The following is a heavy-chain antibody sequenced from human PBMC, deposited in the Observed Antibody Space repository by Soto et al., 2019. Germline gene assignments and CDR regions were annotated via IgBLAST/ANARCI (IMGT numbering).Heavy chain of an antibody. D-gene: IGHD2-15*01. Sequence: EVQLVESGGGLVQPGGSLKLSCAASGFTFSDHYMDWVRQAPGKGLEWVGRSRDKAQSYTTEYAATVKGRFTISIHDSKNSLFLDTNRLQSDDSAVYYCVRAAGVWGSGTCYHYFRQWGQGSLVTV. CDR1: GFTFSDHY. CDR3: VRAAGVWGSGTCYHYFRQ. CDR2: SRDKAQSYTT. J-gene: IGHJ1*01. V-gene: IGHV3-72*01.